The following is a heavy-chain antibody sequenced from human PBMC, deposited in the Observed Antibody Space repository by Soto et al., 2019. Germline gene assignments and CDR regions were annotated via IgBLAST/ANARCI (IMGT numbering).Heavy chain of an antibody. CDR3: AREGRYGDYVDY. J-gene: IGHJ4*02. D-gene: IGHD4-17*01. CDR2: INAGNGDT. V-gene: IGHV1-3*01. Sequence: ASVKVSCKASGYTFTSYAIHWVRQAPGQRLEWMGWINAGNGDTKYSQKFQGRVTITRDTSAKTAYLELSSLRSEDTAVYYCAREGRYGDYVDYWGQGTLVNVSS. CDR1: GYTFTSYA.